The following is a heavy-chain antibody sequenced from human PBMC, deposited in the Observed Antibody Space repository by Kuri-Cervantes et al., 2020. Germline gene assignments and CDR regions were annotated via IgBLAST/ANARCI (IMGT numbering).Heavy chain of an antibody. Sequence: ASVKVSCKASGYTFTYRYLHWARQAPGQGLEWMGIINPGGGSTSYAQKFQGRVTMTRDTSTSTVYMELSSLRSEDTAVYYCARERSEWFGELLSPLDYWGQGTLVTVSS. D-gene: IGHD3-10*01. CDR2: INPGGGST. J-gene: IGHJ4*02. CDR1: GYTFTYRY. CDR3: ARERSEWFGELLSPLDY. V-gene: IGHV1-46*01.